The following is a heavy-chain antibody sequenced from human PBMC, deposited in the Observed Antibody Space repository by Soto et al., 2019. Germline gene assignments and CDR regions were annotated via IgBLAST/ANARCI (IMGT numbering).Heavy chain of an antibody. J-gene: IGHJ6*02. D-gene: IGHD5-12*01. CDR1: GGTFSSYG. CDR2: IIPIFGTA. V-gene: IGHV1-69*12. CDR3: ARGARATMNYYYYGLDV. Sequence: QVQLVQSGAEVKKPGSSVKVSCKASGGTFSSYGISWVRQAPGQGLEWMGGIIPIFGTANYAQNFQGRVTITADESTSTAYMELSSLRSEGTAVYYCARGARATMNYYYYGLDVWGQGTTVTVSS.